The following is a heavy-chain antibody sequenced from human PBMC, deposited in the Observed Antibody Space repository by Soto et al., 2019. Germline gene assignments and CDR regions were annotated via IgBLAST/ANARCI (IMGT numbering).Heavy chain of an antibody. CDR3: AKSSYYGDSRSFDS. CDR2: FSGSGGTT. J-gene: IGHJ4*02. V-gene: IGHV3-23*01. Sequence: EVQLLESGGGLVQPGGSLRLSCAASGFTFSDSPMTWVRQAPGKGLEWVSTFSGSGGTTYYADSVKGRFTISRDNSKNTLFLQMSTLRADDTAVYYCAKSSYYGDSRSFDSWGQGTPVTVSS. CDR1: GFTFSDSP. D-gene: IGHD4-17*01.